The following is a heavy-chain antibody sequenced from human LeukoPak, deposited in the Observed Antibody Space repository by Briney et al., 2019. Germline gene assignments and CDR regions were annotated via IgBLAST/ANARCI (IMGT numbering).Heavy chain of an antibody. J-gene: IGHJ4*02. V-gene: IGHV1-8*01. CDR2: MNPNSGNT. D-gene: IGHD5-12*01. Sequence: ASVKVSCKASGYTFTSYDINWVRQATGQGLEWMGWMNPNSGNTGYAQKFQGRVTMTRNTSISTAYMELSSLRSEDTAVYHCARGGPFHIVATMGDFDYWGQGTLVTVSS. CDR1: GYTFTSYD. CDR3: ARGGPFHIVATMGDFDY.